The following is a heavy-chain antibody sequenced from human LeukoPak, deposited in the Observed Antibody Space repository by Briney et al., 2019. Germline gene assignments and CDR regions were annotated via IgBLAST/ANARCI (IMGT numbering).Heavy chain of an antibody. D-gene: IGHD5-12*01. Sequence: SETLSLTCTVSGGSISSYYWSWIRQPPGKGLEWIGYIYYSGSTHYNPSLKSRVTISVDTSKNQFSLKLSSVTAADTAVYYCARTSKIVAFDYWGQGTLVTISS. CDR1: GGSISSYY. CDR2: IYYSGST. V-gene: IGHV4-59*08. CDR3: ARTSKIVAFDY. J-gene: IGHJ4*02.